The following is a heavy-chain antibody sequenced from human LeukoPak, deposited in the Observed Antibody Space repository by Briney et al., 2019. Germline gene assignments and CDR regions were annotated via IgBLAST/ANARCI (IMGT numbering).Heavy chain of an antibody. CDR3: ANTYGSGSYYKGGFDP. CDR1: GYTFTGYY. J-gene: IGHJ5*02. CDR2: INPNSGGT. V-gene: IGHV1-2*02. D-gene: IGHD3-10*01. Sequence: GASVKVSCKASGYTFTGYYMHWVRQAPGQGLEWMGWINPNSGGTNYAQKFQGRVTMTRDTSIRTVYMELSRLRSDDTAVYSCANTYGSGSYYKGGFDPWGQGTLVTVSS.